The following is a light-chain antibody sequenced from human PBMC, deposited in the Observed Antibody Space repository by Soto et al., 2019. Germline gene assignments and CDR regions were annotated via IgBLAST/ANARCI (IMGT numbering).Light chain of an antibody. CDR2: GAP. Sequence: EIVMTQSPATLSVSPGERATLSCRASQSVSDNLAWYQQKPGQAPRLLIHGAPTRATGIPARFSGSGSGTEFTLTISSLQSEDFAVYYCHQYDDWPPGYTFGQGTKLEI. CDR3: HQYDDWPPGYT. CDR1: QSVSDN. J-gene: IGKJ2*01. V-gene: IGKV3-15*01.